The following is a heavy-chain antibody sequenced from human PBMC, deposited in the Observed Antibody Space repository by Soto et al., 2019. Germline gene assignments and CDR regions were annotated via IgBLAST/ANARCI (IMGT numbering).Heavy chain of an antibody. J-gene: IGHJ3*02. CDR3: ARFRGGLLWFGELVGAFDI. V-gene: IGHV5-51*01. D-gene: IGHD3-10*01. CDR2: IYPGDSDT. Sequence: PGESLNMSCEGSGYSVTSYWIGWVRQMPGKGLDWMGIIYPGDSDTRYSPSFQGHVTISADKSISTAYLQWSSLKASDTAMYYCARFRGGLLWFGELVGAFDIWGQGTMVNVSS. CDR1: GYSVTSYW.